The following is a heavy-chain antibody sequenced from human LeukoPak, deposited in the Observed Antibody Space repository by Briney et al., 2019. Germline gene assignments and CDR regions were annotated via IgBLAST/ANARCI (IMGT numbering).Heavy chain of an antibody. V-gene: IGHV1-69*11. CDR3: ARETRYCSSTSCPTGYYYYGMDV. J-gene: IGHJ6*02. D-gene: IGHD2-2*01. CDR2: IIPILGTA. Sequence: SSVKVSCKASGGTFSSYAISWVRQAPGQGLEWMGRIIPILGTANYAQKFQGRVTITADESTSTAYMELSSLRSEDTAVYYCARETRYCSSTSCPTGYYYYGMDVWGQGTTVTVSS. CDR1: GGTFSSYA.